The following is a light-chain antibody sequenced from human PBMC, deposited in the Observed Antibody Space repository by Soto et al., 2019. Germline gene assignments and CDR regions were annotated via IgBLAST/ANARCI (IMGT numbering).Light chain of an antibody. CDR2: EVG. J-gene: IGLJ2*01. V-gene: IGLV2-8*01. Sequence: QSALTQPPSASGSPGQSVIISCTGTNNDVGRNHYVSWYQFLPGQVPKVIIYEVGKRPSGVPDRFSGSRSGNTASLTVSGLHSEDEGDYYCSSYAGSANLLFGGGTKLTVL. CDR1: NNDVGRNHY. CDR3: SSYAGSANLL.